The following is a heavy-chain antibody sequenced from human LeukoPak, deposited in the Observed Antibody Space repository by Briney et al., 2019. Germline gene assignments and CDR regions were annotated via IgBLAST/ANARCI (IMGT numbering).Heavy chain of an antibody. Sequence: SETLSLTCTVSGGSISSGDYYWSWIRQPPGKGLEWIGYIYYSGSTYYNPSLKSRVTISVDTSKNQFSLKLSSVTAADTAVYYCARDIAARRGHFDYWGQGTLVTVSS. CDR3: ARDIAARRGHFDY. D-gene: IGHD6-6*01. V-gene: IGHV4-30-4*01. CDR1: GGSISSGDYY. J-gene: IGHJ4*02. CDR2: IYYSGST.